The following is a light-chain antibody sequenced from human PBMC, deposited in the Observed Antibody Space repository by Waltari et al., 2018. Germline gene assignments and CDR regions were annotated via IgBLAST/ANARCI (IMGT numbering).Light chain of an antibody. Sequence: QSALTQPPSASGSPGQSVTLSCTGTSSDVGGYKFVYWYQQHPGRAPKLMIYEVNQRPSGVPDRFSGSKSGNTASLTVSGLQAEDEADYYCSSYAGSNNLVFGTGTKVTVL. CDR2: EVN. J-gene: IGLJ1*01. V-gene: IGLV2-8*01. CDR3: SSYAGSNNLV. CDR1: SSDVGGYKF.